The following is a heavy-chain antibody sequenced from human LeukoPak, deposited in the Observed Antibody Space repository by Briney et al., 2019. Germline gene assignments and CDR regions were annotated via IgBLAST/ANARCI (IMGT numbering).Heavy chain of an antibody. Sequence: TSETLSLTCTVSGGSVSSGSYYWGWIRQPPGEGLQWIGSIYYSGNTYYNSSLKSRVTISVDTSTSQFSLRLSSVTAADTAVYYCARQSALTHSHFDYWGQGTLVTVSS. CDR3: ARQSALTHSHFDY. CDR2: IYYSGNT. J-gene: IGHJ4*02. CDR1: GGSVSSGSYY. V-gene: IGHV4-39*01.